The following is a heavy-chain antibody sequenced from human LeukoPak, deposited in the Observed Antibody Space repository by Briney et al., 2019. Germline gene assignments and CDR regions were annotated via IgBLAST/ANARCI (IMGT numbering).Heavy chain of an antibody. CDR2: MNPNSGNT. D-gene: IGHD3-3*01. V-gene: IGHV1-8*01. J-gene: IGHJ5*02. CDR1: GHTFTHYD. Sequence: EASVKVSCKASGHTFTHYDINWVRQATGQGLEWMGWMNPNSGNTGYAQKFQGRVTITRNTSISTAYMELSSLRSEDTAVYYCATTIFGVAPQRPFDPWGQGTLVTVSS. CDR3: ATTIFGVAPQRPFDP.